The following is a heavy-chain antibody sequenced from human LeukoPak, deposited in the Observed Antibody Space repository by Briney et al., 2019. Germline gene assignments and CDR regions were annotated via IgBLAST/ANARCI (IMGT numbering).Heavy chain of an antibody. CDR1: GGSISSYY. D-gene: IGHD6-13*01. CDR3: ARERIAAAGFDP. CDR2: IYYSGST. V-gene: IGHV4-59*01. J-gene: IGHJ5*02. Sequence: KASETLSLTCTVSGGSISSYYWSWIRQPPGKGLEWIGYIYYSGSTNYNPSLKSRVTISVDTSKNQLSLKLSSVTAADTAVYYCARERIAAAGFDPWGQGTLVTVSS.